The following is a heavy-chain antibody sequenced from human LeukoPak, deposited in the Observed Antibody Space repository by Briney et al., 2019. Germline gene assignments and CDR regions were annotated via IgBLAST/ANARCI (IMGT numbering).Heavy chain of an antibody. Sequence: PSETLSLTCTVSGGSISSYYWSWIRQPPGKGLEWIGYIYYSGSTNYNPSLKSRVTISVDTSKNQFSLKLSSVTAADTAVYYCASQSSGYRTEYFQHWGQGTLVTVSS. J-gene: IGHJ1*01. D-gene: IGHD3-22*01. CDR2: IYYSGST. CDR1: GGSISSYY. V-gene: IGHV4-59*01. CDR3: ASQSSGYRTEYFQH.